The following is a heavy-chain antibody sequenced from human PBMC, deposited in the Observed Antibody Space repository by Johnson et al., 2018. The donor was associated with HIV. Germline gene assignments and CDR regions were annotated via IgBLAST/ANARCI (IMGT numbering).Heavy chain of an antibody. CDR3: ARASKVLSSGWSRGAFDI. Sequence: MLLVESGGGVVRPGGSLRLSCAASGFTFDDYGMSWVRQAPGKGLEWVSGINWNGGSTGYADSVKGRSTISRDNAKNSLYLQMNSLRAGDTAVYYCARASKVLSSGWSRGAFDIWGQGTMVTVSS. J-gene: IGHJ3*02. D-gene: IGHD6-19*01. CDR1: GFTFDDYG. CDR2: INWNGGST. V-gene: IGHV3-20*04.